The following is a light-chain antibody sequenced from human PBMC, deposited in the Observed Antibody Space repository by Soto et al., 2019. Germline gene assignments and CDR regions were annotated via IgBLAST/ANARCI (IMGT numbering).Light chain of an antibody. CDR2: EVS. CDR1: SSDVGGYNY. CDR3: SSYTSSSTRV. Sequence: QSVLTQPASVSGSPGQSITISCTGTSSDVGGYNYVSWYQQHPGKATKLMIYEVSNRPSGVSNRFSCSKSGNTASLTIAGLHAEDEADYYCSSYTSSSTRVFGGGTKLTVL. J-gene: IGLJ3*02. V-gene: IGLV2-14*01.